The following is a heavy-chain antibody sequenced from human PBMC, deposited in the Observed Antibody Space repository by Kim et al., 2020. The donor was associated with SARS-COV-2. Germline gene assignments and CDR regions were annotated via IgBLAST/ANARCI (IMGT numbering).Heavy chain of an antibody. CDR3: ARGQMATIFSGVGWFDP. Sequence: SVKVSCKASGGTFSSYAISWVRQAPGQGLEWMGGIIPIFGTANYAQKFQGRVTITADESTSTAYMELSSLRSEDTAVYYCARGQMATIFSGVGWFDPWGQGTLVTVSS. J-gene: IGHJ5*02. V-gene: IGHV1-69*13. CDR2: IIPIFGTA. D-gene: IGHD5-12*01. CDR1: GGTFSSYA.